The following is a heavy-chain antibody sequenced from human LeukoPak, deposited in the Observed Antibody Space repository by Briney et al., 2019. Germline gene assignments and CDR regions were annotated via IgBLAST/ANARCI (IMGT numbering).Heavy chain of an antibody. D-gene: IGHD5-12*01. J-gene: IGHJ4*02. CDR3: ARETLVAAFDY. CDR2: IYHSGST. V-gene: IGHV4-38-2*02. Sequence: SETLSLTCTVSGHSISSGYYWGWIRQPPGKGLEWIGSIYHSGSTYYNPSLKSRVTISVDTSKNQFSLKLSSVTAADTAVYYCARETLVAAFDYWGQGTLVTVSS. CDR1: GHSISSGYY.